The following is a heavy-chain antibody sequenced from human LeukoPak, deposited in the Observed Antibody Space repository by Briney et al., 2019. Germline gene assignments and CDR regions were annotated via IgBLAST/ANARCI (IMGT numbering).Heavy chain of an antibody. CDR1: GGSISSGSYY. J-gene: IGHJ4*02. V-gene: IGHV4-61*02. CDR3: ARASYSYDINGWVPFDY. CDR2: IYTSGST. Sequence: SETLSLTCTVSGGSISSGSYYWSWIRQPAGKGLEWIGRIYTSGSTNYNPSLKSRVTISVDTSKNQFSLRLSSVTAADTAVYYCARASYSYDINGWVPFDYWGQGTLVTVSS. D-gene: IGHD3-22*01.